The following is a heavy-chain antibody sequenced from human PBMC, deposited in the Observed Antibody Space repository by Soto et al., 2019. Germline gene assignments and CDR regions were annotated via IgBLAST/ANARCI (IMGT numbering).Heavy chain of an antibody. J-gene: IGHJ5*02. CDR2: INHSGST. Sequence: SETLSLTCAVYGGSFSGYYWSWIRQPPGKGLEWIGEINHSGSTNYNPSLKSRVTISVDTSKNQFSLKLSSVTAADTAVYYCARSWLLYYYDSSGYGFDPWGQGTLVTVSS. CDR3: ARSWLLYYYDSSGYGFDP. CDR1: GGSFSGYY. V-gene: IGHV4-34*01. D-gene: IGHD3-22*01.